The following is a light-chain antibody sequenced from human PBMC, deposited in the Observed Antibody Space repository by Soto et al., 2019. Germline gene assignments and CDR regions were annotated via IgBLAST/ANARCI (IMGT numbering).Light chain of an antibody. CDR1: QCIATY. Sequence: DIQMTQSPAARSASVGKGVTITCQASQCIATYLNWYQQKPGKAPNLLIYDASNLETGGPSRFSGGGSGTHFTFTISNLQPEDIATYYCQQYDNLPPTWTFGQGTKVDIK. V-gene: IGKV1-33*01. J-gene: IGKJ1*01. CDR3: QQYDNLPPTWT. CDR2: DAS.